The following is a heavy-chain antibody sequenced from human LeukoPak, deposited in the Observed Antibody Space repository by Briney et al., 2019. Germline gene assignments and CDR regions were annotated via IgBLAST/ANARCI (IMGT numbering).Heavy chain of an antibody. V-gene: IGHV3-64*01. CDR3: ARSTVTTYDAFDI. Sequence: GGSLRLSCAASGFTFSSYAMHWVRQAPGKGLEYVSAISSNGGSTYYANSVKGRFTISRDNSKNTLYLQMGSLRAEDMAVYYCARSTVTTYDAFDIWGQGTMVTVFS. CDR2: ISSNGGST. J-gene: IGHJ3*02. D-gene: IGHD4-17*01. CDR1: GFTFSSYA.